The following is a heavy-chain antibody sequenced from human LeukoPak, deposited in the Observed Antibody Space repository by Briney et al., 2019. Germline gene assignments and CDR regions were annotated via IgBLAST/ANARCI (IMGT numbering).Heavy chain of an antibody. V-gene: IGHV1-69*06. CDR3: ARMVRGGWFDP. Sequence: GASVKVFCKASGGTFSSYAISWVRQAPGQGLEWMGGIIPIFGTANYAQKFQGRVTITADKSTSTAYMELSSLRSEDTAVYYCARMVRGGWFDPWGQGTLVTVSS. CDR2: IIPIFGTA. CDR1: GGTFSSYA. J-gene: IGHJ5*02. D-gene: IGHD3-10*01.